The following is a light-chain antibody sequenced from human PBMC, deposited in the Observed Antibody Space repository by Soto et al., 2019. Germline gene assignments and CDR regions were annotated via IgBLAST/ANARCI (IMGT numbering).Light chain of an antibody. Sequence: QSVLTQPASVSGSPGQSITISCTGTSSDVGGSNYVSWYQQHPGKVPKLMISEVSKRPSGVPNRFSGSKSGNTASLTISGLQAEDEADYYCSSYTSTYTVIFGGGTKLTVL. CDR1: SSDVGGSNY. CDR3: SSYTSTYTVI. CDR2: EVS. V-gene: IGLV2-14*01. J-gene: IGLJ2*01.